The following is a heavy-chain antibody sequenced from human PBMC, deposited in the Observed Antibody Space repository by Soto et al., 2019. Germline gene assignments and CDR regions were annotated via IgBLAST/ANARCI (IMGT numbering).Heavy chain of an antibody. D-gene: IGHD6-13*01. Sequence: QVQLVESGGGVVQPGRSLRLSCAASGFTFSSYAMHWVRQAPGKGLEWVAVISYDGGNKDYGDSVKGRFTISRDNSKNTLYLQMSSLRAEDTALYYCAREAESFDYWGQGTLVTVSS. CDR1: GFTFSSYA. J-gene: IGHJ4*02. CDR2: ISYDGGNK. CDR3: AREAESFDY. V-gene: IGHV3-30-3*01.